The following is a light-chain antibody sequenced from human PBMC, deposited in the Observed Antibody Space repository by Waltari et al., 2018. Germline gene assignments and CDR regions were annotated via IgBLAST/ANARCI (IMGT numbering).Light chain of an antibody. CDR2: QAS. V-gene: IGLV3-1*01. Sequence: SYEVTQPPSVSVSPGETASITCSGDKLGNRYTCWYQQKPGQSPVLVIYQASKRPSGILERFSGANSGNTATLTISGTQAMDEADYFCQAWDSSTVVFGGGTRLTVL. CDR1: KLGNRY. J-gene: IGLJ2*01. CDR3: QAWDSSTVV.